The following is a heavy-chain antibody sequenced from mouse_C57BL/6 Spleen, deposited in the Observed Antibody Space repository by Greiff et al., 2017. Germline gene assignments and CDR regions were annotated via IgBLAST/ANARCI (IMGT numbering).Heavy chain of an antibody. CDR1: GFNIKDDY. CDR2: IDPENGDT. V-gene: IGHV14-4*01. Sequence: VQLQQSGAELVRPGASVKLSCTASGFNIKDDYMHWVKQRPEQGLEWIGWIDPENGDTEYASKFQGKATITADTSSNTAYLQLSSLTSEDTAVYYCTTRAYYDYDLFAYWGQGTLVTVSA. J-gene: IGHJ3*01. D-gene: IGHD2-4*01. CDR3: TTRAYYDYDLFAY.